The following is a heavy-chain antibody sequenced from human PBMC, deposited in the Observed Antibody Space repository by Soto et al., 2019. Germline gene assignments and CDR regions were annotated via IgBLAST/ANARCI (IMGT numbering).Heavy chain of an antibody. Sequence: ASVKVSCKASGYTFTSYDLNWVGQATGQGLEWMGWMNPNSGNTGYAQKFQGRVTMTRNTSISTAYMELSSLRSEDTAVYYCARGPYGDYDSYFDYWGQGTLVTVSS. CDR3: ARGPYGDYDSYFDY. V-gene: IGHV1-8*01. CDR2: MNPNSGNT. CDR1: GYTFTSYD. J-gene: IGHJ4*02. D-gene: IGHD4-17*01.